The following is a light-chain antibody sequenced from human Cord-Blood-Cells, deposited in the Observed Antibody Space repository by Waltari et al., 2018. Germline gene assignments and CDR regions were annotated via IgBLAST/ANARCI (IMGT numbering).Light chain of an antibody. CDR3: AAWDDSLNGYV. CDR2: RNN. J-gene: IGLJ1*01. CDR1: SSNIGSNP. V-gene: IGLV1-44*01. Sequence: QSVLTQPPSASGPPGQRVTISCSGSSSNIGSNPENWYQQLPGTAPKLLIDRNNQRPAGVPDRFSGSKSGTSASLASSGLQSEDEADYYCAAWDDSLNGYVFGTGTKVTVL.